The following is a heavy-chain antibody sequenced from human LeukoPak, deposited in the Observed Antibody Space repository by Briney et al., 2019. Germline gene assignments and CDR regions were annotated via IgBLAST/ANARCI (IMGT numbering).Heavy chain of an antibody. CDR1: GYSISSGYY. CDR2: IYHSGST. D-gene: IGHD3-10*01. CDR3: ARALGPFGERN. V-gene: IGHV4-38-2*02. J-gene: IGHJ4*02. Sequence: SETLSLTCTVSGYSISSGYYWGWIRQPPGKGLEWIGSIYHSGSTYYNPSLKSRVTISVDTSKNQFSLKLSSVTAADTAVYYCARALGPFGERNWGQGTLVTVSS.